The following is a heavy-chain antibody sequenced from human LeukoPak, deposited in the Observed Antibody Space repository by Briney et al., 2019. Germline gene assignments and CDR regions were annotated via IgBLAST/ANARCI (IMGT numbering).Heavy chain of an antibody. V-gene: IGHV3-23*01. CDR2: ISGSGGST. CDR1: GFTFSSYV. Sequence: GGSLRLSCAASGFTFSSYVMSWVRQAPGKGLEWVSAISGSGGSTYYADSVKGRFTISRDNSKNTLYLQMNSLRAEDTAVYYCAKDQVHYYGSGSYYSYWGQGTLVTVSS. CDR3: AKDQVHYYGSGSYYSY. J-gene: IGHJ4*02. D-gene: IGHD3-10*01.